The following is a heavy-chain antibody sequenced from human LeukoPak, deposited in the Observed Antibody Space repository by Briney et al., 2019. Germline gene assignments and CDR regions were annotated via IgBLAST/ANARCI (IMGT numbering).Heavy chain of an antibody. CDR2: IYYSGST. V-gene: IGHV4-39*07. CDR3: ARGDSSGWSRGSWFDP. J-gene: IGHJ5*02. CDR1: GGSISSSSYY. D-gene: IGHD6-19*01. Sequence: SETLSLTCTVSGGSISSSSYYWGWIRQPPGKGLEWIGSIYYSGSTYYNPSLKSRVTISVDTSKNQFSLKLSSVTAADTAVYYCARGDSSGWSRGSWFDPWGQGTLVTVSS.